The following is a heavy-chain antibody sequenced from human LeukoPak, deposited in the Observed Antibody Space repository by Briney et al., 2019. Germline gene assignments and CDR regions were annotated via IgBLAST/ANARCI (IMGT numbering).Heavy chain of an antibody. J-gene: IGHJ6*02. CDR2: ISGSGGST. D-gene: IGHD3-10*01. CDR3: AKDAITMDGMDV. Sequence: PGGSLRLSCAASGXTFSSYAMSWVRQAPGKGLEWVSTISGSGGSTDYADYVKGRFTISRDNSKNTLYLEMNSLRAEDTAVYYCAKDAITMDGMDVWGQGTTVTVSS. V-gene: IGHV3-23*01. CDR1: GXTFSSYA.